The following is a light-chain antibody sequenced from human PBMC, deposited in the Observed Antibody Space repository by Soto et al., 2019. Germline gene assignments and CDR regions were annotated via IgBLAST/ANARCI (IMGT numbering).Light chain of an antibody. Sequence: XVSLGERATINCKSSQSLLYSLNNKNYLAWYQQKPGQPPKLLIHWASTREYGVPDRFTGSGSGTDFTLTISSLQAEDVAVYYCQQYYGAPLTFGGGTKVEIK. CDR1: QSLLYSLNNKNY. V-gene: IGKV4-1*01. CDR3: QQYYGAPLT. J-gene: IGKJ4*01. CDR2: WAS.